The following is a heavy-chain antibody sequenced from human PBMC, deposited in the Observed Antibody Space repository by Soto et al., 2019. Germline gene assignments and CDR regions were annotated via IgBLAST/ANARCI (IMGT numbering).Heavy chain of an antibody. D-gene: IGHD1-1*01. CDR1: GYTFTNNG. J-gene: IGHJ6*02. V-gene: IGHV1-3*01. CDR3: ARGKGMEENYYYYGLDI. Sequence: ASVKVSCKTSGYTFTNNGINWVRQAPGQRHEWMGWINGGTGQTKHSQRFQGRVNITRDTAARTAYMELSSLRSEDTAVYYCARGKGMEENYYYYGLDIWGQGTTVTVSS. CDR2: INGGTGQT.